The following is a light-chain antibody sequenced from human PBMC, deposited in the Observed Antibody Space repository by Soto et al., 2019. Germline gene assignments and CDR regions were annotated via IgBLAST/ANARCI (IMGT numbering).Light chain of an antibody. CDR3: QLYGSSPPGT. CDR1: QSVSSSY. J-gene: IGKJ1*01. V-gene: IGKV3-20*01. CDR2: GAS. Sequence: EIVLTQSPGTLSLSPGERATLSCRASQSVSSSYLAWYQQKPGQAPRLLIYGASGTATGIPDRFSGSGSGTDFTLTISRLEPEDFAVYYCQLYGSSPPGTFGQGTKVEIK.